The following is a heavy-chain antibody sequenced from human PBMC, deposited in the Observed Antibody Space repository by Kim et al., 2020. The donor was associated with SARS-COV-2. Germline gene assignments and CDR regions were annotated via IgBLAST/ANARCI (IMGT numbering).Heavy chain of an antibody. CDR2: INPSGGTT. CDR1: GYTFTNYY. Sequence: ASVKVSCKASGYTFTNYYIHWVRQAPGQGLEWMGIINPSGGTTTYAQKFQGRVTMTRDTSTSTVYMELSSLRSEDTAVYYFARGEFDYWGQGTLVTVSS. CDR3: ARGEFDY. V-gene: IGHV1-46*01. J-gene: IGHJ4*02.